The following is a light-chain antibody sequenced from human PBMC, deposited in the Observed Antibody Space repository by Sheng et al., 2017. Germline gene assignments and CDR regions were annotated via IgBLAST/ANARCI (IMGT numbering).Light chain of an antibody. J-gene: IGLJ1*01. Sequence: QSVLTQPPSVSAAPGQKVTISCSGSSSNIGNNYVSWYQQLPGTAPKVLIYDNDKRPSAIPDRFSGSKSGTSATLGISGLQTGDEADYYCGSWDGLTHLYVFGSGTKVSVL. V-gene: IGLV1-51*01. CDR2: DND. CDR3: GSWDGLTHLYV. CDR1: SSNIGNNY.